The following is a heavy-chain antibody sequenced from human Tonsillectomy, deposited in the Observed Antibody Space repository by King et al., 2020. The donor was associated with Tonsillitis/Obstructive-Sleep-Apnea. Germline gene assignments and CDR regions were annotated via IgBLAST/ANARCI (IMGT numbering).Heavy chain of an antibody. CDR3: AKALTTVTTTPDLFDP. V-gene: IGHV3-23*04. D-gene: IGHD4-17*01. CDR1: GFTFSSYA. CDR2: IRGSGGST. Sequence: VQLVESGGGLVQPGGSLRLSCAASGFTFSSYAMSWVRQAPGKGLEWVSCIRGSGGSTYYADSVKGRFTISRENSKNKLYLQMNSLRAEDTAVYYCAKALTTVTTTPDLFDPWGQGTLVTVSS. J-gene: IGHJ5*02.